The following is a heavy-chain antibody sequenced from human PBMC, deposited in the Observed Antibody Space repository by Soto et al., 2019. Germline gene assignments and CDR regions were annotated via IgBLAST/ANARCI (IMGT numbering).Heavy chain of an antibody. V-gene: IGHV1-8*01. Sequence: QVQLVQSGAEVKKPGASVKVSCKASGYTFTSYDINWVRQATGQGLEWMGWMNPNSGNTVYAQKLQGRVTMTRNTSISTAYMELSSLRSEDTAMYYCTRERNMYGVDVWGQGTTVTVSS. J-gene: IGHJ6*02. CDR2: MNPNSGNT. D-gene: IGHD1-1*01. CDR3: TRERNMYGVDV. CDR1: GYTFTSYD.